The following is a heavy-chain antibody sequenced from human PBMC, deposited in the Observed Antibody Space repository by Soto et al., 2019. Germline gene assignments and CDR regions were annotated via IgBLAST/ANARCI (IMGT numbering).Heavy chain of an antibody. V-gene: IGHV4-59*01. CDR2: IYYSGST. CDR1: GGSISSYY. D-gene: IGHD3-3*01. J-gene: IGHJ6*03. Sequence: SETLSLTCTVSGGSISSYYWSWIRQPPGKGLEWIGYIYYSGSTNYNPSLKSRVTISVDTTKNQFSLKLSSVTAADTAVYYCARDLHGVVKNYYYYYMDVWGQRDHGHR. CDR3: ARDLHGVVKNYYYYYMDV.